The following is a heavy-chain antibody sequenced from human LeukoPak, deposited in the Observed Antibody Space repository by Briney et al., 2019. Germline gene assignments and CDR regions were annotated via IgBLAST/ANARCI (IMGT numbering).Heavy chain of an antibody. D-gene: IGHD3-22*01. CDR1: GFTFSSYW. J-gene: IGHJ4*02. V-gene: IGHV3-74*01. CDR2: INSDGSST. Sequence: LAGGSLRLSCAASGFTFSSYWMHWVRQAPGKGLVWVSRINSDGSSTSYADSVKGRFTISRDNAKNTLYLQMNSLRAEDTAVYYCATISGYYYNAFDYWGQGTLVTVSS. CDR3: ATISGYYYNAFDY.